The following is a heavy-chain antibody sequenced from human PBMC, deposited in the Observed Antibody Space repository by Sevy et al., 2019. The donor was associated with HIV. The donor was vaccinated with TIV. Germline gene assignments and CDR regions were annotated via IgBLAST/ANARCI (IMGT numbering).Heavy chain of an antibody. V-gene: IGHV1-69*13. J-gene: IGHJ4*02. CDR2: TIPIFGTA. D-gene: IGHD4-17*01. Sequence: ASVKVSCKASGGTFSSYAISWVRQAPGQGLEWMGGTIPIFGTANYAQKFQGRVTITADESTSTAYMELSSLRSEDTAVYYCARAPSRAVTKGGLHFDYWGQGTLVTVSS. CDR3: ARAPSRAVTKGGLHFDY. CDR1: GGTFSSYA.